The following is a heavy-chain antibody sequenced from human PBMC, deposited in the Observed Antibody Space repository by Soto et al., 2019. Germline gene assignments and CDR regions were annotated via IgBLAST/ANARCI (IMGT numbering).Heavy chain of an antibody. J-gene: IGHJ4*02. CDR1: GYSISSGYS. V-gene: IGHV4-38-2*02. Sequence: PSETLSLTCAVSGYSISSGYSWGWIRQPPGKGLEWIGSIYHSGSTYYNPSLKSRVTISVDTSKNQFCLKLSSVTAADTAVYYCAREVVVTSPSFDYWGQGTLVTVSS. CDR3: AREVVVTSPSFDY. D-gene: IGHD2-21*02. CDR2: IYHSGST.